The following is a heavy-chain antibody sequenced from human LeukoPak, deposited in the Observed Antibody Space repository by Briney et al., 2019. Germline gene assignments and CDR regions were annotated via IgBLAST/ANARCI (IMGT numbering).Heavy chain of an antibody. J-gene: IGHJ5*02. CDR2: IYYSGST. Sequence: SETLSLTCTVSGGSISSYYWSWIRQPPGKGLEWIGYIYYSGSTNYNPSLKSRVTISVDTSKNQFSLKLSSVTAADTAVYYCARTQLRSFGWFDPWGQGTLVTVSS. V-gene: IGHV4-59*12. CDR1: GGSISSYY. CDR3: ARTQLRSFGWFDP. D-gene: IGHD5-18*01.